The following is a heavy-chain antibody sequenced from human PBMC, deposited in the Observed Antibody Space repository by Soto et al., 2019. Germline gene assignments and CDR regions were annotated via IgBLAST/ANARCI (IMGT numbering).Heavy chain of an antibody. CDR3: ARDLRYDFWSGYYPIDY. V-gene: IGHV1-18*01. CDR2: ISAYNGNT. Sequence: QVQLVQSGAEVKKPGASVKVSCKASGYTFTSYGISWVRQAPGQGLEWMGWISAYNGNTNYAQKLQGRVTMTTDTSTSTVYMELRSLRSDDTAVYYCARDLRYDFWSGYYPIDYWGQGTLVTVSS. D-gene: IGHD3-3*01. CDR1: GYTFTSYG. J-gene: IGHJ4*02.